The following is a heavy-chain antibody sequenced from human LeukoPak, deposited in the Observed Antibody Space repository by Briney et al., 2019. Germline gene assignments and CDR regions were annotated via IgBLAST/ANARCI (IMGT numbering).Heavy chain of an antibody. V-gene: IGHV3-21*01. CDR2: ISSSSNYI. D-gene: IGHD2-8*01. J-gene: IGHJ4*02. Sequence: GGSLRLSCAASGFTFSNYSMNWVRQAPGKGLEWVSSISSSSNYIYYADSVKGRFTISRDNAKNSLYLQMNSLRAEDTAVYYCARDYCTNGVCYIHYFDYWGQGTLVTVSS. CDR3: ARDYCTNGVCYIHYFDY. CDR1: GFTFSNYS.